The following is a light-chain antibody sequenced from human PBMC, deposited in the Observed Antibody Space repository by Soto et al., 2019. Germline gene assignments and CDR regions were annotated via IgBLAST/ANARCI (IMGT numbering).Light chain of an antibody. CDR3: QNYFSTPRT. CDR1: KGLANN. J-gene: IGKJ1*01. Sequence: IQRTQSHSPLPPLVEKKLPFICRPGKGLANNLAGYQQKPGKVPKLLIYAASTLHSGVPSRFSGSGSGTDFTLTISSLQTEDVATYYCQNYFSTPRTFGQGTKVEIK. CDR2: AAS. V-gene: IGKV1-27*01.